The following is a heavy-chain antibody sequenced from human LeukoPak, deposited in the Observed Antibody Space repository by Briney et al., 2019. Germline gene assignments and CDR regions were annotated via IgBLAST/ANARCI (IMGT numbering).Heavy chain of an antibody. J-gene: IGHJ5*02. CDR1: GFSFSDYH. Sequence: GGSLRLSCAASGFSFSDYHMIWIRQPPGEGLEWVSYITFSGRTIHYADSVKGRFTISRDNARSSLYLQMNSLRAEDTAVYYCARLGSSWPNWFDPWGQGTLVTVSS. D-gene: IGHD6-13*01. CDR3: ARLGSSWPNWFDP. V-gene: IGHV3-11*01. CDR2: ITFSGRTI.